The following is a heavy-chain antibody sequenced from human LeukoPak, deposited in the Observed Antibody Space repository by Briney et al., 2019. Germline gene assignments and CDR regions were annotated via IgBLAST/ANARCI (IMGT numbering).Heavy chain of an antibody. V-gene: IGHV4-34*01. CDR1: GGSFSGYY. CDR2: INHSGST. CDR3: AREDGFGEFY. Sequence: SETLSLTCAVYGGSFSGYYWSWIRQPPGKGLEWIGEINHSGSTNYNPSLKSRVTISVDTSKNQFSLKLSSVTAADTAVYYCAREDGFGEFYWGQGILVTVSS. J-gene: IGHJ4*02. D-gene: IGHD3-10*01.